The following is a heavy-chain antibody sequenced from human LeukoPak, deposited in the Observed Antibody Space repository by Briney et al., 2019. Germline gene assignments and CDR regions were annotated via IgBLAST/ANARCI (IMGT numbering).Heavy chain of an antibody. D-gene: IGHD3-9*01. V-gene: IGHV1-8*01. J-gene: IGHJ6*03. Sequence: ASVKVSCKASGYTFTSYDINWVRQATGQGLEWMGWLNPNSGNTGYAQKFQGRVTMTRNTSISTAYMELSSLRSEDTAVYYCARGADYDILTGYFYYYYMDVWGKGTTDSVSS. CDR3: ARGADYDILTGYFYYYYMDV. CDR1: GYTFTSYD. CDR2: LNPNSGNT.